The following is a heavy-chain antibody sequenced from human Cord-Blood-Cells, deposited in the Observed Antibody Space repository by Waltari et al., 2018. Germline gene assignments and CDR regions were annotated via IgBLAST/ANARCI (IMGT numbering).Heavy chain of an antibody. J-gene: IGHJ3*02. Sequence: QFQLVQSGAEVKKPVSSVMVSCNVSAYTLTELSMHWVRRAPGKGLEWMGGFDPEDGETIYEQKFQGRVTMTEDTSTDTAYMELSSLRSEDTAVYYCATDSSSWYLAFDIWGQGTMVTVSS. CDR3: ATDSSSWYLAFDI. CDR2: FDPEDGET. V-gene: IGHV1-24*01. D-gene: IGHD6-13*01. CDR1: AYTLTELS.